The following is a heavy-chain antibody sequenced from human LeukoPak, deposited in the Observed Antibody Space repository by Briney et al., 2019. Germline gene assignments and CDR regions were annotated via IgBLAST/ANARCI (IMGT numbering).Heavy chain of an antibody. CDR3: ARSPPAKLGIYIS. D-gene: IGHD7-27*01. J-gene: IGHJ4*02. Sequence: PSETLSLTCAVYGGSFRGYYWSWIRQPPGKGLEWIGEINHSGSTNYNPSLKSRVTISVDTSKNQFSLKLSSVTAADTAVYYCARSPPAKLGIYISWGQGTLVTVSS. CDR1: GGSFRGYY. CDR2: INHSGST. V-gene: IGHV4-34*01.